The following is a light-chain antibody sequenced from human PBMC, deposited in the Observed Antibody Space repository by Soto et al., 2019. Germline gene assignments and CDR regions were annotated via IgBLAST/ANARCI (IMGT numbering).Light chain of an antibody. J-gene: IGKJ4*01. V-gene: IGKV3-20*01. CDR3: QQYVSSRIT. CDR1: QSVSSSH. CDR2: GAS. Sequence: EIVLTQSPGTLSLSPGERATLSCRASQSVSSSHLAWYQQKPGQAPRLLIYGASSRATGIPDRFSGSGSGTDFTLTINRLEPEDFAVYYCQQYVSSRITFGGGTKVEIK.